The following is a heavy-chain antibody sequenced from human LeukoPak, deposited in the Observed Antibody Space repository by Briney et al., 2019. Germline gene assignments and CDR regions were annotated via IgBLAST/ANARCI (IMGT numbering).Heavy chain of an antibody. CDR3: ARAPERPNYDY. V-gene: IGHV4-34*01. D-gene: IGHD1-14*01. Sequence: SETLSLTCVVYGGSFSGYYWSWIRQPPGKGLEWIGEINHSGSTNYNPSLKSRVTISVDTSKNQFSLKLSSVTAADTAVYYCARAPERPNYDYWGPGTLVTVSS. J-gene: IGHJ4*02. CDR1: GGSFSGYY. CDR2: INHSGST.